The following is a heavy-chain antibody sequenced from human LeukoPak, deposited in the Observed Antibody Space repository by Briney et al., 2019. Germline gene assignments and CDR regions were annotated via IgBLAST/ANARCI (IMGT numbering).Heavy chain of an antibody. CDR2: ISWNSGSI. CDR3: AQSGGYDDY. D-gene: IGHD5-12*01. CDR1: GFTFDDYA. J-gene: IGHJ4*02. V-gene: IGHV3-9*01. Sequence: GGSLRLSCAASGFTFDDYAMHWVRQAPGKGLEWVSGISWNSGSIGYADSVKGRFTISRDNAKNSLYLQMNSLRAEDTALYYCAQSGGYDDYWGQRTLVTVSS.